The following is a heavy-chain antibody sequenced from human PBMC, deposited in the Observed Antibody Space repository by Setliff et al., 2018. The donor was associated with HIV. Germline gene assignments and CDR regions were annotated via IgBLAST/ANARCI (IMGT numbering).Heavy chain of an antibody. J-gene: IGHJ4*02. D-gene: IGHD5-18*01. V-gene: IGHV4-4*09. Sequence: ETLSLTCTVSGGSISSYYWSWIRQPPGKGLEWIGYIYTSGSTNYNPSLKSRVTISVDTSKNQFSLKLSSVTAADTAVYYCARRDGYSYGFYFDYWGQGTLVTVSS. CDR1: GGSISSYY. CDR2: IYTSGST. CDR3: ARRDGYSYGFYFDY.